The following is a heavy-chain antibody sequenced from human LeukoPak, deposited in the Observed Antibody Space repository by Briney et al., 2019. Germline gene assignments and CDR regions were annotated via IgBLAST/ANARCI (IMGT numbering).Heavy chain of an antibody. CDR2: INPNSGGT. D-gene: IGHD3-22*01. J-gene: IGHJ4*02. Sequence: ASVKVSCKASGYTFTGYYMHWVRQAPGQGLEWMGWINPNSGGTNYAQKFQGRVTMTRDTSISTAYMELNRLRSDDTAVYYCARGDYYDSSGPFFPFDYGGQGTLVTVSS. CDR1: GYTFTGYY. V-gene: IGHV1-2*02. CDR3: ARGDYYDSSGPFFPFDY.